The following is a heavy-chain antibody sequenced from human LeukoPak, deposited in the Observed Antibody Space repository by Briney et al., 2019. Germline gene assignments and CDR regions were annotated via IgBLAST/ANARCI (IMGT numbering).Heavy chain of an antibody. V-gene: IGHV3-33*01. CDR1: GYMFSSYG. J-gene: IGHJ4*02. CDR3: ARDQGHTSGYYPIKY. D-gene: IGHD3-22*01. CDR2: IWFDGSKK. Sequence: PGRSLRLSCAASGYMFSSYGLHWVRQAPGKGLEWVALIWFDGSKKYYADSVKGRFTISRDNSKNTLDLQMNNLRAEDTAVYYCARDQGHTSGYYPIKYWGQGTLVTVSS.